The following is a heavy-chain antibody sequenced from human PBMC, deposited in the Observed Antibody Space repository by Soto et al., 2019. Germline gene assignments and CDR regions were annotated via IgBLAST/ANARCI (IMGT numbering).Heavy chain of an antibody. V-gene: IGHV4-39*01. J-gene: IGHJ2*01. CDR2: IYYSGST. CDR1: GGSISSSSYY. CDR3: ARRGDADWYFDL. Sequence: QLQLQESGPGLVKPSETLSLTCTVSGGSISSSSYYWGWIRQPPGKGLEWIGSIYYSGSTYYNPSLKSRVTISVDTSKNQFSLKLSSVTAADTAVYYCARRGDADWYFDLWGRGTLVTVSS. D-gene: IGHD3-16*01.